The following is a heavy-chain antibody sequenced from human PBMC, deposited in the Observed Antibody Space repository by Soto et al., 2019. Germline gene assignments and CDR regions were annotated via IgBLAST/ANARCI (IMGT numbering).Heavy chain of an antibody. Sequence: GGSLRLSCAASGFTFSSYGMHWVRQAPGKGLEWVAVIWYDGSNKYYADSVKGRFTISRDNSKNTLYLQMNSLRAEDTAVYYCARDSSSSSGNYFDYWGQGTLVTVSS. CDR3: ARDSSSSSGNYFDY. CDR2: IWYDGSNK. CDR1: GFTFSSYG. J-gene: IGHJ4*02. D-gene: IGHD6-6*01. V-gene: IGHV3-33*01.